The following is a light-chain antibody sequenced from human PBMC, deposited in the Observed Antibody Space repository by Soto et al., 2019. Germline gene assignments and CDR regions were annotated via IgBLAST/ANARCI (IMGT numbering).Light chain of an antibody. Sequence: EIVLTQSPGTLSLSPGERATLSCRASQSVSSSYLAWYQQIPGQAPRLLIHGASTRATGIPARFSGSGSGTEFTLTISGLQSEDYAVYYCQQYNNWPPWTFGQGTKVEI. J-gene: IGKJ1*01. CDR1: QSVSSSY. CDR2: GAS. V-gene: IGKV3-15*01. CDR3: QQYNNWPPWT.